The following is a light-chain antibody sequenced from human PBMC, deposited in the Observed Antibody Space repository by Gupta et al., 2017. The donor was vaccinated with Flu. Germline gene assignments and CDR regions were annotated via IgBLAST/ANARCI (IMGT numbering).Light chain of an antibody. Sequence: GDRVTITCRASQSISSSLNWYQQKPGQAPKFLIYAASSLQRGVPSRFSGSGSGTDFTLTISSLQPEDFATYYCQQSYSASRTFGQGTRVETK. CDR3: QQSYSASRT. CDR1: QSISSS. CDR2: AAS. V-gene: IGKV1-39*01. J-gene: IGKJ1*01.